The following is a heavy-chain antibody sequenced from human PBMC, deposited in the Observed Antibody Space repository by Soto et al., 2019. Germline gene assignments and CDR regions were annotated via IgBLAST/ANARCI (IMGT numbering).Heavy chain of an antibody. CDR2: IYYSGST. CDR3: ARTLTAYLNIFEAGHYFDY. Sequence: SETLSLTCTVSGGSISIYSWSWIRQPPGKGLEWIGNIYYSGSTNYNPSLKSRVTISVDTSKNQFSLKLSFVTAADTAVYYCARTLTAYLNIFEAGHYFDYWGQGTLVTVSS. CDR1: GGSISIYS. V-gene: IGHV4-59*08. J-gene: IGHJ4*02. D-gene: IGHD3-3*02.